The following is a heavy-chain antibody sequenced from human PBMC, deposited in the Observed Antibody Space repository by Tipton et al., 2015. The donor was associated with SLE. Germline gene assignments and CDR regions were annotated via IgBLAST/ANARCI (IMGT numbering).Heavy chain of an antibody. Sequence: SLRLSCAASGFTFSSYAMHWVRQAPGKGLEWVAVISYDGSNKYYADSVKGRFTISRDNAKNSLYLQMNSLRAEDTAVYYCAREPMVRGVKSWGQGTLVTVSS. CDR2: ISYDGSNK. J-gene: IGHJ4*02. CDR3: AREPMVRGVKS. CDR1: GFTFSSYA. D-gene: IGHD3-10*01. V-gene: IGHV3-30-3*01.